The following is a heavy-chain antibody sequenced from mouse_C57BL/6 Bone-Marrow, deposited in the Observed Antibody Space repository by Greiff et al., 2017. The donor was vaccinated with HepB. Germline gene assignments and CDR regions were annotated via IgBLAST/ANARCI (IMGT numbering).Heavy chain of an antibody. D-gene: IGHD2-2*01. CDR3: ARPILYYGYDVGIAY. V-gene: IGHV1-72*01. CDR2: IDPYSGGT. J-gene: IGHJ3*01. CDR1: GYTFTSYW. Sequence: QVQLQQPGAELVKPGASVKLSCKASGYTFTSYWMHWVKQRPGRGLEWIGRIDPYSGGTKYNQKFKSKATLTVYKPSSTAYMQLSILTSEDSAVYYYARPILYYGYDVGIAYWGQGTRVTVSA.